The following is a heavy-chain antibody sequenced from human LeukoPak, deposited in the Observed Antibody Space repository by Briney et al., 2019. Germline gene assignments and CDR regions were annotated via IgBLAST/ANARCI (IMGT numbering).Heavy chain of an antibody. CDR1: GFTFSNYS. D-gene: IGHD5-18*01. CDR2: VSGSGDST. Sequence: PGGSLRLSCSTSGFTFSNYSMNWVRQAPGMGLEWVSLVSGSGDSTYYADSVKGRFTISRDNSKNMLYLQMNSLRCEDTAIYYCANDTGYNHGYDYWGQGNLATVSS. J-gene: IGHJ4*02. V-gene: IGHV3-23*01. CDR3: ANDTGYNHGYDY.